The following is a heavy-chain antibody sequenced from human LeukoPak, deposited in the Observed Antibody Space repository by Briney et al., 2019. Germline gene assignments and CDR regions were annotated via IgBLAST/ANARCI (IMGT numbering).Heavy chain of an antibody. Sequence: GGSLRLSCAASGFTFSTYIMTWVRQAPGKGLEWVSAVSGSGSDKYYADSVKGRFTISRDNSKNTLYLQMNSLRAEDTAVYYCARDGGPYAFDIWGQGTMVTVSS. J-gene: IGHJ3*02. V-gene: IGHV3-23*01. D-gene: IGHD2-15*01. CDR3: ARDGGPYAFDI. CDR2: VSGSGSDK. CDR1: GFTFSTYI.